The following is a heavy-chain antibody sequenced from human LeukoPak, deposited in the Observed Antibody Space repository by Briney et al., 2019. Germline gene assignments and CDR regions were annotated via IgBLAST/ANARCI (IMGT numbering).Heavy chain of an antibody. Sequence: PSDTLSLTCAGSGYSISSSNWWGWIRQPPGKGLEWIGYIYYSGSTYYNPSLKSRVTMSVDTSKNQFYLKLRSVTAVDKAVYYCARGAKLGIGRYYYYMDVWGKGTTVTVSS. CDR2: IYYSGST. J-gene: IGHJ6*03. V-gene: IGHV4-28*01. CDR3: ARGAKLGIGRYYYYMDV. CDR1: GYSISSSNW. D-gene: IGHD7-27*01.